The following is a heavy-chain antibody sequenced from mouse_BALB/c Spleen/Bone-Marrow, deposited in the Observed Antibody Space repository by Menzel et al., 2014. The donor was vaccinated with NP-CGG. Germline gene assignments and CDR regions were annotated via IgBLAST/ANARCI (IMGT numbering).Heavy chain of an antibody. CDR3: TTLTGTSY. CDR2: ITNGGGNT. D-gene: IGHD4-1*01. V-gene: IGHV5-12-2*01. Sequence: EVQGVESGGGLVQPGGSLKLSCAASGFTFSGYTMSWVCQTPEKRLEWVAFITNGGGNTYYPDTVKGRFTISRDNAKNTLYLQMSSLKSEDTAIYYCTTLTGTSYWGQGTLVTVSA. CDR1: GFTFSGYT. J-gene: IGHJ3*01.